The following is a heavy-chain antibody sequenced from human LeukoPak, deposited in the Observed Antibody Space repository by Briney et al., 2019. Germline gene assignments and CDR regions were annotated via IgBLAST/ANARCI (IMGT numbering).Heavy chain of an antibody. V-gene: IGHV4-61*01. CDR2: IYYSEST. Sequence: SETLSLTCTVSGGSLRSGCYYGSWIRQPPGKGLEWVGYIYYSESTNHNHSLKNRVTISVDTSKNQFAQKLSSVTAADTAVYYCSRGGNYEYVWGSFRPDYFDNWGQGTLVTVSS. D-gene: IGHD3-16*02. CDR1: GGSLRSGCYY. J-gene: IGHJ4*02. CDR3: SRGGNYEYVWGSFRPDYFDN.